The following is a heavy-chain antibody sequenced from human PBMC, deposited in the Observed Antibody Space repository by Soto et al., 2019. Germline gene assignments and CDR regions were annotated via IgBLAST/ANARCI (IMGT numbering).Heavy chain of an antibody. D-gene: IGHD3-22*01. Sequence: SVKVSCKASGGTFSSYAISWVRQAPGQGLEWMGGIIPIFGTANYAQKFQGRVTITADESTSTAYMELSSLRSEDTAVYYCARDSTLPQYYYDSSGIFDYWGQGTLVTVSS. CDR2: IIPIFGTA. J-gene: IGHJ4*02. V-gene: IGHV1-69*13. CDR3: ARDSTLPQYYYDSSGIFDY. CDR1: GGTFSSYA.